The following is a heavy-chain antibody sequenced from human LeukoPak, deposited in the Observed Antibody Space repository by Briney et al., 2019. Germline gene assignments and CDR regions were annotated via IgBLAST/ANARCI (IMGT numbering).Heavy chain of an antibody. J-gene: IGHJ4*01. CDR2: ISSSSSYI. Sequence: GGSLRLSCAASGFTFSSYSMNWVRQAPGKGLEWVSSISSSSSYIYYADSVKGRFTISRDNAKNSVHLQLNTLRAEDTAVYYCATLHSDFDYWGQGTLVTVSS. D-gene: IGHD2-21*01. CDR3: ATLHSDFDY. CDR1: GFTFSSYS. V-gene: IGHV3-21*01.